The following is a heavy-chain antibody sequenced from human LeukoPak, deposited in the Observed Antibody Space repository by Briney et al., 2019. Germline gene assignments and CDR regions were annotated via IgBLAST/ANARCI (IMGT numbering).Heavy chain of an antibody. CDR1: GYSISSGYY. J-gene: IGHJ3*02. D-gene: IGHD3-3*01. CDR3: ARADYDFWSGYPDAFDI. CDR2: IYHSGST. V-gene: IGHV4-38-2*01. Sequence: SETLSLTCAVSGYSISSGYYWGWIRQPPGKGLEWIGSIYHSGSTYYNPSLKSRVTISVDTSKNQFSLKLSSVTAADTAVYHCARADYDFWSGYPDAFDIWGRGTMVTVSS.